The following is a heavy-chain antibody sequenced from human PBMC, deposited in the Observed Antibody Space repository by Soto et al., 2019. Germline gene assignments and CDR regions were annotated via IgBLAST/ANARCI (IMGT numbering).Heavy chain of an antibody. V-gene: IGHV4-39*01. CDR2: IYYSGST. J-gene: IGHJ4*02. CDR3: ARRQSSSWYGL. CDR1: GGSISSSSYY. D-gene: IGHD6-13*01. Sequence: QLQLQESGPGLVKPSETLSLTCTVSGGSISSSSYYWGWIRQPPGKGLEWIGSIYYSGSTYYNPSLKSRVTIYVDPSKNQFSLKLSSVTAADTAVYYCARRQSSSWYGLWGQGTLVTVSS.